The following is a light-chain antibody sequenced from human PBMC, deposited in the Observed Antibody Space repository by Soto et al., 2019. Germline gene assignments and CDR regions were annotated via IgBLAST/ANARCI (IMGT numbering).Light chain of an antibody. CDR3: CSYAGSSTLRVL. CDR2: DVT. V-gene: IGLV2-11*01. J-gene: IGLJ2*01. CDR1: SSDVGGYNY. Sequence: QSALTQPRSVSGSPGQSVTISCTGTSSDVGGYNYVSWYQQHPGKAPKLMIYDVTKRPSGVPDRFSGSKSGNTASLTISGLQAADEAEYYCCSYAGSSTLRVLFGGGTQLTVL.